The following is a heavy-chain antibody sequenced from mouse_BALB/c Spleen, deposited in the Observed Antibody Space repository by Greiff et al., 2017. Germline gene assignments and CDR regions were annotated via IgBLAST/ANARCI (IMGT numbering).Heavy chain of an antibody. CDR1: GDSITSGY. Sequence: VQLKESGPSLVKPSQTLSLTCSVTGDSITSGYWNWIRKFPGNKLEYMGYISYSGSTYYNPSLKSRISITRDTSKNQYYLQLNSVTTEDTATYYCARYRYDVDYYAMDYWGQGTSVTVSS. J-gene: IGHJ4*01. V-gene: IGHV3-8*02. CDR3: ARYRYDVDYYAMDY. CDR2: ISYSGST. D-gene: IGHD2-14*01.